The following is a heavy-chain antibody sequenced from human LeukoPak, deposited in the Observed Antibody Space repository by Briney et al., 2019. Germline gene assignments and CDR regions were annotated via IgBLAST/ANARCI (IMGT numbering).Heavy chain of an antibody. CDR2: SYPRDSVS. V-gene: IGHV5-51*01. CDR3: AQNSGLIGAI. D-gene: IGHD3-16*01. Sequence: GESLKISCKASGYTFTHQWIGWVRQKSGSGLEWMGISYPRDSVSRYGPAFQGLVTIWDDSSINTAYLVWSRMEASATAFYYCAQNSGLIGAIWGQGTLVSVSS. CDR1: GYTFTHQW. J-gene: IGHJ4*02.